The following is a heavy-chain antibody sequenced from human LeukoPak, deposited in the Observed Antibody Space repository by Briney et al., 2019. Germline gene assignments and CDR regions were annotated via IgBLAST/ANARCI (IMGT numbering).Heavy chain of an antibody. CDR2: INHSGST. CDR1: GGSFSGYY. V-gene: IGHV4-34*01. CDR3: ARVCLGEVSVFALEGPVAGFDP. Sequence: PSETLSLTCAVYGGSFSGYYWSWIRQPPGKGLEWIGEINHSGSTNYNPSLKSRVTISVDTSKNQFSLKLSSVTAADTAVYYCARVCLGEVSVFALEGPVAGFDPWGQGTLVTVSS. J-gene: IGHJ5*02. D-gene: IGHD3-16*01.